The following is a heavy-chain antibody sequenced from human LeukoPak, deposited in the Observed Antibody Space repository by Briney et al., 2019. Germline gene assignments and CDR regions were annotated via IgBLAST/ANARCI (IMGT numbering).Heavy chain of an antibody. Sequence: SETLSLTCTVSGGSIRTYYWSWIRQPAGKGLEWIGRIYTSGSTNYNPSLKSRVTISVDTSKNQFSLKLSSVTAADTAVYYCARADYGDGDGGFDPWGQGTLVTVSS. J-gene: IGHJ5*02. CDR2: IYTSGST. CDR3: ARADYGDGDGGFDP. D-gene: IGHD4-17*01. V-gene: IGHV4-4*07. CDR1: GGSIRTYY.